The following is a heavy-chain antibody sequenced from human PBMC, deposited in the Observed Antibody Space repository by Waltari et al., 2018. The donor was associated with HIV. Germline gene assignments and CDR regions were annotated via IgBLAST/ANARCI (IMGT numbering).Heavy chain of an antibody. CDR1: GYTFTSYY. V-gene: IGHV1-46*01. D-gene: IGHD3-10*01. Sequence: QVQLVQSGAEVKKPGASVKVSCKASGYTFTSYYMHWVRQAPGQGLEWMGIINPSGGSTSYAQKFQGRVTMTRDTSTSTVYMELSSLRSEDTAVYYCAVRGFGEDSFDYWGQGTLVTVSS. CDR2: INPSGGST. J-gene: IGHJ4*02. CDR3: AVRGFGEDSFDY.